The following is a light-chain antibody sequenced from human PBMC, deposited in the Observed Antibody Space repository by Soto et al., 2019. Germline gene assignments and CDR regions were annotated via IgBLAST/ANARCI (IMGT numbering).Light chain of an antibody. V-gene: IGKV3-20*01. CDR2: CAS. Sequence: EILITQSPATLSVCPGERATVSCRASESVGGHLAWYQPKPGQAPRLLSQCASIRATGIPDRFSGSGSGTDFTLTIIRLEPEEFAVYYWYQYCSSQGTFGQGTKVDIK. CDR3: YQYCSSQGT. J-gene: IGKJ1*01. CDR1: ESVGGH.